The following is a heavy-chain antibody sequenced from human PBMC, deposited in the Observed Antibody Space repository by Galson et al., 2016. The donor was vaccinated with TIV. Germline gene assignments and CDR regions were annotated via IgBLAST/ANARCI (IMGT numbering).Heavy chain of an antibody. CDR1: GYSFTAYP. Sequence: SVKVSCKASGYSFTAYPIHWVRQVPGHSPEWMGWISTSNGNPKYSQNFQGRVTITRDASATTAYMELSSLGSEDKAVYYCARERGGGGYFDFWGQGTLVTVSS. CDR2: ISTSNGNP. CDR3: ARERGGGGYFDF. V-gene: IGHV1-3*04. J-gene: IGHJ4*02. D-gene: IGHD3-16*01.